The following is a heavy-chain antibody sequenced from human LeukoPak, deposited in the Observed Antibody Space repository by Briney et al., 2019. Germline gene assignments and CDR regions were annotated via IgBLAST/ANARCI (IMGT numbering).Heavy chain of an antibody. Sequence: GGSLRLSCAASGFTFSSYSMNWVRQAPGKGLEWVSSISSSSSYIYYADSVKGRFTISRDNAKNSLYLQMNSLRAEDTAVYYCARDFNRFGELLDYWGQGTLVTVSS. J-gene: IGHJ4*02. CDR1: GFTFSSYS. CDR2: ISSSSSYI. D-gene: IGHD3-10*01. CDR3: ARDFNRFGELLDY. V-gene: IGHV3-21*01.